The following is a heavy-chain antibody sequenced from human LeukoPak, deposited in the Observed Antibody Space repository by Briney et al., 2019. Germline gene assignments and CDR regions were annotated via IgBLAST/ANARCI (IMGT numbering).Heavy chain of an antibody. CDR2: IYSGGST. V-gene: IGHV3-53*01. CDR3: ARSSRELGGYAPWELMPPFDY. CDR1: GFTITRNY. J-gene: IGHJ4*02. D-gene: IGHD1-7*01. Sequence: GGSLRLSCAASGFTITRNYMTWVRQAPGKGLEWVSLIYSGGSTSYSDSVKGRFTISRDTSKETVYLQMNSLRAEDTAVYYCARSSRELGGYAPWELMPPFDYWGQGTLVTVSS.